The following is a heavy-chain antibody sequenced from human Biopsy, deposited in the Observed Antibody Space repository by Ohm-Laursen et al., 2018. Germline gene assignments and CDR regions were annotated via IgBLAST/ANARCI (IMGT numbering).Heavy chain of an antibody. V-gene: IGHV4-61*01. CDR2: IYDRGST. J-gene: IGHJ4*02. CDR1: GDSVSSGSFY. Sequence: GTLLTCTVSGDSVSSGSFYWTWIRQPPGQGLEYIGYIYDRGSTANYNPSLERRVTMSVDMPKNQFSLKLSSVTAADTAIYYCARGMRSSGWPYFDSWGQGTLVTVSS. D-gene: IGHD6-19*01. CDR3: ARGMRSSGWPYFDS.